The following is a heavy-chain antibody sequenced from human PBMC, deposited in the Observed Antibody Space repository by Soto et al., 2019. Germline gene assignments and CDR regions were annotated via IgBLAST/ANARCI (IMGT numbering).Heavy chain of an antibody. D-gene: IGHD1-26*01. V-gene: IGHV3-30*18. CDR2: LSYDGSNK. J-gene: IGHJ6*02. CDR3: AKDRPSGSRPYYYGMDV. CDR1: GFTFSSYG. Sequence: QVQLVESGGGVVQPGRSLRLSCAASGFTFSSYGMHWVRQAPGTGLEWVAVLSYDGSNKYYADSVKGRFTISRDNSKNTLYLQMNSLRAEDTAVYYCAKDRPSGSRPYYYGMDVWGQGTTVTVSS.